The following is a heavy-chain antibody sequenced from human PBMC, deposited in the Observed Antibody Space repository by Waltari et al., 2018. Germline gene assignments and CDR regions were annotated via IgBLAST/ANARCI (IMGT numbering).Heavy chain of an antibody. CDR3: ARNPTGIQLWSDY. CDR1: GFTFSSYE. D-gene: IGHD5-18*01. Sequence: EVQLVESGGGLVQPGGSLRLSCAASGFTFSSYEMNWVRQAPGKGLEWVSYISSSGSTIYYADSVKVRFTISRDNAKNSLYLQMNSLRAEDTAVYYCARNPTGIQLWSDYWGQGTLVTVSS. CDR2: ISSSGSTI. V-gene: IGHV3-48*03. J-gene: IGHJ4*02.